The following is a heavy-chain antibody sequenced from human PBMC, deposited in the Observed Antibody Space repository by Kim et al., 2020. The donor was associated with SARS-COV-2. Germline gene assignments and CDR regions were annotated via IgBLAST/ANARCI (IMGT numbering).Heavy chain of an antibody. D-gene: IGHD3-10*01. Sequence: GGSLRLSCAASGFIFSTYDMHWVRQAPGKGLEWVSAVGTLSDTFYTGSVKGRFTISRENDKNSLYLQMDSLGVGDTAVYYCARGGDYYYSSGSYYTRFYLDYWGQGTLVTVSS. V-gene: IGHV3-13*01. CDR1: GFIFSTYD. J-gene: IGHJ4*02. CDR3: ARGGDYYYSSGSYYTRFYLDY. CDR2: VGTLSDT.